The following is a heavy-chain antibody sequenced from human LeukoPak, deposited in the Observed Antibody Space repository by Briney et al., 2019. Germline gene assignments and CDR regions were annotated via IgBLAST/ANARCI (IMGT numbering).Heavy chain of an antibody. J-gene: IGHJ3*02. CDR1: GFTFSNAW. CDR3: TTAHDFLDAFDI. D-gene: IGHD3-3*01. Sequence: GGSLRPSCAASGFTFSNAWMSWVRQAPGKGLEWVGRIKSKTDGGTTDYAAPVKGRFTISRDDSKNTLYLQMNSLKTEDTAVYYCTTAHDFLDAFDIWGQGTMVTVSS. V-gene: IGHV3-15*01. CDR2: IKSKTDGGTT.